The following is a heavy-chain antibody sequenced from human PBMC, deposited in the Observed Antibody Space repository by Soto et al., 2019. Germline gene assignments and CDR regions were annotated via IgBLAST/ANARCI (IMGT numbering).Heavy chain of an antibody. J-gene: IGHJ4*02. D-gene: IGHD6-19*01. CDR2: IRSKAYGGTT. CDR3: TSPSAQWLPRFDY. V-gene: IGHV3-49*03. CDR1: GFTFGDYA. Sequence: GSLRLSCTASGFTFGDYAMSWFRQAPGKGLEWVGFIRSKAYGGTTEYAASVKGRFTISRDDSKSIAYLQMNSLKTEDTAVYYCTSPSAQWLPRFDYWGQGTLVTVSS.